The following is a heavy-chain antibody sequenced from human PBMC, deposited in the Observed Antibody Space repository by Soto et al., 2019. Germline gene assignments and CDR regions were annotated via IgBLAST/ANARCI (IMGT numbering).Heavy chain of an antibody. CDR3: ARHNERGTGIAAAGFDY. D-gene: IGHD6-13*01. J-gene: IGHJ4*02. CDR2: IYPGDSDT. V-gene: IGHV5-51*01. Sequence: GESLKISCKGSGYSFTSYWIGWVRQMPGKGLEWMGIIYPGDSDTRYSPSFQGQVTISADKSISTAYLQWSSLKASDTAMYYCARHNERGTGIAAAGFDYWGQGTLVTVSS. CDR1: GYSFTSYW.